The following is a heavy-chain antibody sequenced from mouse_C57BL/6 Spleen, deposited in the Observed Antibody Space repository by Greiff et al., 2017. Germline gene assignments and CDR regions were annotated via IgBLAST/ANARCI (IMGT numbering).Heavy chain of an antibody. Sequence: QVQLQQSGAELVMPGASVKLSCKASGFTFTSYWMHWVKQRPGQGLAWIGEIDPSDSYTNYNQKFKGKSTLTVDKSSSTAYMQLSSLTSEDSAVYYWVALITTVVARYFDVWGTGTTVTVAS. CDR2: IDPSDSYT. CDR1: GFTFTSYW. CDR3: VALITTVVARYFDV. V-gene: IGHV1-69*01. D-gene: IGHD1-1*01. J-gene: IGHJ1*03.